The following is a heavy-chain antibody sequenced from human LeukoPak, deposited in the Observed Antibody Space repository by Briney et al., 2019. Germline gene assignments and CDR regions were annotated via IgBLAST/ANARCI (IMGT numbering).Heavy chain of an antibody. CDR1: GFTFGDYA. D-gene: IGHD2-8*01. Sequence: GGSLRLSXTASGFTFGDYAMSWFCQAPGKGLEWVGFIRSKAYGGTTEYAASVKGRFTISRDDSKSIAYLQMNSLKTEDTAVYYCTRERYIVLMVYANWFDPWGQGTLVTVSS. V-gene: IGHV3-49*03. CDR3: TRERYIVLMVYANWFDP. CDR2: IRSKAYGGTT. J-gene: IGHJ5*02.